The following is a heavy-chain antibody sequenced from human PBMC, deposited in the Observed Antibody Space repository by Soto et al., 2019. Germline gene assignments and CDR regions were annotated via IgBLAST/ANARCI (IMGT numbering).Heavy chain of an antibody. CDR2: IRSKANSYAT. Sequence: GGSLRLSCAASGFTFSGSAMHWVRQASGKGLEWVGRIRSKANSYATAYAASGKGRFTISRDDSKNTAYLQMNSLKTEDTAVYYCTIGSWRYSSSSTSVDYWGQGTLVTVSS. V-gene: IGHV3-73*01. CDR3: TIGSWRYSSSSTSVDY. CDR1: GFTFSGSA. J-gene: IGHJ4*02. D-gene: IGHD6-6*01.